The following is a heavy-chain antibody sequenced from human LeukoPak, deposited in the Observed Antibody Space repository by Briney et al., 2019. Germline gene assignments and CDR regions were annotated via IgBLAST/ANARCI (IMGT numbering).Heavy chain of an antibody. CDR3: ATNVGFGGFADS. Sequence: SETLSLTCTVSGGSFSSGTYWSWIRQSAGKGLEWIGRIYASGSSSYNPSLKSRVTISLDTSENQFSLKLRSVTAADTAVYYCATNVGFGGFADSWGQGTLVTVSS. CDR1: GGSFSSGTY. J-gene: IGHJ4*02. CDR2: IYASGSS. D-gene: IGHD3-10*01. V-gene: IGHV4-61*02.